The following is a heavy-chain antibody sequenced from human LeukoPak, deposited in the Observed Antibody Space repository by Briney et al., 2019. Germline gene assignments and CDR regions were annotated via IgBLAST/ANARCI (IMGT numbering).Heavy chain of an antibody. CDR3: AINRGSY. J-gene: IGHJ4*02. CDR1: GGSISSSSYY. CDR2: IYYSGST. V-gene: IGHV4-39*07. D-gene: IGHD3-16*01. Sequence: SETLSLTCTVSGGSISSSSYYWGWIRQPPGKGLEWIGSIYYSGSTYYNPSLKSRVTISVDTSKNQFSLKLSSVTAADTAVYYCAINRGSYWGQGTLVTVSS.